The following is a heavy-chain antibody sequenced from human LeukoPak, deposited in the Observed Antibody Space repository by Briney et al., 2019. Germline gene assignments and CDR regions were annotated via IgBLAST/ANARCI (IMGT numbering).Heavy chain of an antibody. CDR2: IYSGGNT. V-gene: IGHV3-53*01. J-gene: IGHJ6*02. D-gene: IGHD6-19*01. Sequence: GGSLRLSCAASGFTVSSNYMSWVRQAPGKGLEWVSVIYSGGNTYYADSVKGRFTISRDNSKNTLYLQMNSLRAEDTAVYYCARDATVAVAGEVYYYYGMDVWGQGTTVTVSS. CDR3: ARDATVAVAGEVYYYYGMDV. CDR1: GFTVSSNY.